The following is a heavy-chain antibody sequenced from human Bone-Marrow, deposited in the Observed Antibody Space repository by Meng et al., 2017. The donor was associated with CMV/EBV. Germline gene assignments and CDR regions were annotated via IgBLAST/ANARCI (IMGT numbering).Heavy chain of an antibody. CDR1: GGSFSGYY. Sequence: GSLRLSCAVYGGSFSGYYWSWIRQPPGKGLEWIGEINHSGSTNYNPSLKSRVTISVDTSKNQFSLKLSSVTAADTAVYYCARDPTIFGVVPSDWGQGTLVTVSS. D-gene: IGHD3-3*01. CDR3: ARDPTIFGVVPSD. CDR2: INHSGST. V-gene: IGHV4-34*01. J-gene: IGHJ4*02.